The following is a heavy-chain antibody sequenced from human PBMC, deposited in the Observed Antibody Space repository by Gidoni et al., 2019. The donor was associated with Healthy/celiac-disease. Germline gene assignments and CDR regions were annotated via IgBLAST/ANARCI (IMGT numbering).Heavy chain of an antibody. J-gene: IGHJ5*02. CDR3: ARVGRRGITMVRDGFDP. CDR1: AGSISSSNC. D-gene: IGHD3-10*01. CDR2: IYHSGST. V-gene: IGHV4-4*02. Sequence: QVQLQESGPGLVKPSGTLSPTCAVSAGSISSSNCWCWVRKPPGKGLECIGEIYHSGSTTYNPSLKSRVTISVYKSKNKFSLKLSSVTAADTAVYSCARVGRRGITMVRDGFDPWGQGTLVTVAS.